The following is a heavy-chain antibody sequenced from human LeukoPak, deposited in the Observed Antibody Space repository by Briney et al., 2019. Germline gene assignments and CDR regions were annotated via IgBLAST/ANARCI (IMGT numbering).Heavy chain of an antibody. CDR1: GYIFTSYD. D-gene: IGHD2-2*02. Sequence: ASVRVSCKASGYIFTSYDINWVRQATGQGLEWMGWMNPNSGNTGYAQKFQGRVTMTRNTSISTAYMELSSLRSEDTAVYYCARKYCSSTSCYTEFDYWGQGTLVTVSS. CDR2: MNPNSGNT. V-gene: IGHV1-8*01. CDR3: ARKYCSSTSCYTEFDY. J-gene: IGHJ4*02.